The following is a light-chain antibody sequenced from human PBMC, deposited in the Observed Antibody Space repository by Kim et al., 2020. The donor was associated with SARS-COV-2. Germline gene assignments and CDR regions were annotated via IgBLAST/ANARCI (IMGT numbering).Light chain of an antibody. V-gene: IGLV2-14*03. Sequence: GQSITMSCTGTSSDVDGYNYVSWYQQHPGKAPKLIIYELHKRPSGVSNRFTVAKSGDTATLTISALQAEDEADYYCSSFTSSSTLIFGGGTQLTVL. J-gene: IGLJ2*01. CDR1: SSDVDGYNY. CDR2: ELH. CDR3: SSFTSSSTLI.